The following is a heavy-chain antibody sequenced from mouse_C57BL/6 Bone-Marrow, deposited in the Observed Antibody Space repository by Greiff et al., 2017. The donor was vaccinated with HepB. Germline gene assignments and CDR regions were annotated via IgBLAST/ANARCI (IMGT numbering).Heavy chain of an antibody. D-gene: IGHD2-3*01. Sequence: EVQLQQSGPELVKPGASVKMSCKASGYTFTDYNMHWVKQSHGKSLEWIGYINPNNGGTSYNQKFKGKATLTVNKSSSTAYMELRSLTSDDSAVYYCARDGYYPSYWYFDVWGTGTTVTVSS. J-gene: IGHJ1*03. CDR1: GYTFTDYN. CDR2: INPNNGGT. CDR3: ARDGYYPSYWYFDV. V-gene: IGHV1-22*01.